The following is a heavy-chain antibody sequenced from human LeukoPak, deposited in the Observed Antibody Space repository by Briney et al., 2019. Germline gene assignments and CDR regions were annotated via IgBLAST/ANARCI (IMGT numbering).Heavy chain of an antibody. V-gene: IGHV4/OR15-8*02. CDR1: GASIASHSW. Sequence: SETLSLTCAVSGASIASHSWWSWVRQPPGKGLEWIGEVSHRGDTNYNPSLKSRVTISIDKSKNQFSLRLTSVTAADTAVYYCTRGGLTFGGNWGQGILVTVSS. CDR2: VSHRGDT. D-gene: IGHD3-10*01. J-gene: IGHJ4*02. CDR3: TRGGLTFGGN.